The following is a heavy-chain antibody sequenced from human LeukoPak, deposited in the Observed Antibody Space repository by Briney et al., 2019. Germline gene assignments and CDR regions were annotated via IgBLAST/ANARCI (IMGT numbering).Heavy chain of an antibody. CDR1: GNSISSGDNY. Sequence: KPSETLSLTCTVSGNSISSGDNYWSWIRQPAGKGLEWIGRIYTSGSTNYNPSLKSRVTISVDTSKNQFSLKLSSVTAADTAVYYRAREDYDILTGPIPRGYFDYWGQGTLVTVSS. D-gene: IGHD3-9*01. CDR3: AREDYDILTGPIPRGYFDY. V-gene: IGHV4-61*02. CDR2: IYTSGST. J-gene: IGHJ4*02.